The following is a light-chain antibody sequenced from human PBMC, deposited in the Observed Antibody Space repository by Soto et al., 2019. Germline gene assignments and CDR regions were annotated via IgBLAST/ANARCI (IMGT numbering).Light chain of an antibody. CDR1: SSDVGSYNL. Sequence: QSALTQPASGSGSPGQSITISCTGTSSDVGSYNLVSWYQQHPGKAPKLMIYEVSKRPSGVSNRFSGSKSGNTASLTISGLQAXDEADYYCTSYAGDTAPYVFGTGTKVTVL. CDR3: TSYAGDTAPYV. J-gene: IGLJ1*01. V-gene: IGLV2-23*02. CDR2: EVS.